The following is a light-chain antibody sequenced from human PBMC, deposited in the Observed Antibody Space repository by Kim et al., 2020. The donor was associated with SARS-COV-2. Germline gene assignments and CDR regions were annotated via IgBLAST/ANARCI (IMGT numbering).Light chain of an antibody. CDR2: EVS. J-gene: IGLJ2*01. CDR1: SRDVGGYNY. Sequence: QSVTISCTGNSRDVGGYNYVSWDQQHPGKAPKLMIYEVSKRPSGVPDRFSGSKSGNTASLTVSGLQAEDEADYYCSSYAGSNNFVVFGGGTQLTVL. CDR3: SSYAGSNNFVV. V-gene: IGLV2-8*01.